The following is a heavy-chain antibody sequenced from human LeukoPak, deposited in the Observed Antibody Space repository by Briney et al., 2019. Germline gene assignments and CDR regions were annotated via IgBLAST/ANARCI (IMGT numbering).Heavy chain of an antibody. V-gene: IGHV3-48*01. CDR1: GFTFSTYS. J-gene: IGHJ4*02. D-gene: IGHD2-15*01. Sequence: GGSLRLSCAASGFTFSTYSMNWVRQAPGKGLEWVSYISSSSSTIYYADSVKGRFTISRDNAKNSLYLQMNSLRAEDTAVYYCARDSSPDYWGQGTLVTVSS. CDR2: ISSSSSTI. CDR3: ARDSSPDY.